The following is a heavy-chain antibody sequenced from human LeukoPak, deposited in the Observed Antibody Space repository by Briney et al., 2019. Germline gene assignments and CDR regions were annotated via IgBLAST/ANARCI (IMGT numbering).Heavy chain of an antibody. J-gene: IGHJ3*01. D-gene: IGHD2-2*01. V-gene: IGHV3-23*01. CDR1: GFTFSSYA. Sequence: GGSLRLSCAASGFTFSSYAMSWVRQAPGKGLEWVSVISGSGGSIYYADSVKGRFTISRDNSKNTLYLQMNSLRGEDTAVYYCAKDLEYQLPDAFDFWGQGTMVTVSS. CDR2: ISGSGGSI. CDR3: AKDLEYQLPDAFDF.